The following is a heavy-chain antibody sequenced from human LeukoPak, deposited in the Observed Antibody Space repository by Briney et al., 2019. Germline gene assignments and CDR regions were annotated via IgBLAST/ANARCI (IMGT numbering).Heavy chain of an antibody. J-gene: IGHJ4*02. V-gene: IGHV3-30*03. CDR2: ISYDGSNK. D-gene: IGHD4-11*01. CDR3: ASPKSVYSNYPIFDY. Sequence: GGSLRLSCAASGFTFSSYGMHWVRQAPGKGLEWVAVISYDGSNKYYADSVKGRFTISGDNSKNTLYLQMNSLRAEDTAVYYCASPKSVYSNYPIFDYWGQGTLVTVSS. CDR1: GFTFSSYG.